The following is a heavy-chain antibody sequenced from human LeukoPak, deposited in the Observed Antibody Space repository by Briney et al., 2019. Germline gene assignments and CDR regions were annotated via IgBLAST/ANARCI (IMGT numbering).Heavy chain of an antibody. CDR2: INPNSGAT. D-gene: IGHD3-9*01. CDR3: AREGGVLRYFDWSPRH. Sequence: ASVKVSCKASGYTFTGYYMRWVRQAPGQGLEWMGRINPNSGATDYAQKFQGRVTMTRDTSISIAYMELSRLISDDTAVYYCAREGGVLRYFDWSPRHWGQGTLVTVPS. CDR1: GYTFTGYY. V-gene: IGHV1-2*06. J-gene: IGHJ4*02.